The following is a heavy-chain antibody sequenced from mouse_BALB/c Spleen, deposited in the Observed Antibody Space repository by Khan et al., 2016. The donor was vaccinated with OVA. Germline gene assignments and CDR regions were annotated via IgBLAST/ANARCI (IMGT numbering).Heavy chain of an antibody. J-gene: IGHJ3*01. D-gene: IGHD1-1*01. V-gene: IGHV2-9*02. CDR2: MWAGGST. Sequence: QVQLKESGPGLVAPSQSLSIICTVSGFSLTNYGVHWVRQPPGKGLEWLGVMWAGGSTNYNSALMSRLSISIDNSKSQVFLKMNSLQTDDTAMYXCGRPYYGSAWFAYWGQGTLVTVSA. CDR3: GRPYYGSAWFAY. CDR1: GFSLTNYG.